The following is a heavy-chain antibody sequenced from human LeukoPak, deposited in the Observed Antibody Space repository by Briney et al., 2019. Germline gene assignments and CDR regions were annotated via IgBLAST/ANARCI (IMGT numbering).Heavy chain of an antibody. D-gene: IGHD3-10*01. Sequence: GGSLRLSCAASGFTFSSYAMSWVRQAPGKGLEWVSAISGSGGSTYYADSVRGRFTISRDNSKNTLYLQMNSLRAEDTAVYYCAKDYGSGSSYFDYWGQGTLVTVSS. CDR1: GFTFSSYA. CDR3: AKDYGSGSSYFDY. J-gene: IGHJ4*02. CDR2: ISGSGGST. V-gene: IGHV3-23*01.